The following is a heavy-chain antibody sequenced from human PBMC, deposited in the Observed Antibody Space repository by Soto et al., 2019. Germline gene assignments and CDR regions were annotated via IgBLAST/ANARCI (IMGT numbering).Heavy chain of an antibody. CDR1: GFTFSSYA. J-gene: IGHJ4*02. Sequence: PGGSLRLSCAASGFTFSSYAMSWVRQAPGKGLEWVSAISGSGGSTYYADSVKGRFAISRDNSKNTLYLQMNSLRAEDTAVYYCAKDTIAARSFDYWGQGTLVTVSS. D-gene: IGHD6-6*01. V-gene: IGHV3-23*01. CDR3: AKDTIAARSFDY. CDR2: ISGSGGST.